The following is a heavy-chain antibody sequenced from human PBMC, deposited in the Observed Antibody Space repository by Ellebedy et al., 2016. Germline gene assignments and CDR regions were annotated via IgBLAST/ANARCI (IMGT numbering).Heavy chain of an antibody. CDR3: AKGFGGGSGSYYTYYYYYGMDV. D-gene: IGHD3-10*01. V-gene: IGHV3-30*18. Sequence: GGSLRLSCAASGFTFSSYGMHWVRQAPGKGLDWVAVISYDGSNKYYADSVKGRFTISRDNSKNTLYLQMNSLRAEDTAVYYCAKGFGGGSGSYYTYYYYYGMDVWGQGTTVTVSS. CDR1: GFTFSSYG. CDR2: ISYDGSNK. J-gene: IGHJ6*02.